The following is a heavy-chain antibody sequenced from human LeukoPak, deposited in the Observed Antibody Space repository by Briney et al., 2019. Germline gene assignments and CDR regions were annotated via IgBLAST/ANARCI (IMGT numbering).Heavy chain of an antibody. D-gene: IGHD1-26*01. CDR1: GGSISSYY. Sequence: SETLSLTCTVSGGSISSYYWSWIRQPPGKGLEWIGYIYYSGSTNYNPSPKSRVTISVDTSKNQFSLKLSSVTAADTAVYYCARVRSGSYSSLFDYWGQGTLVTVSS. CDR2: IYYSGST. J-gene: IGHJ4*02. V-gene: IGHV4-59*01. CDR3: ARVRSGSYSSLFDY.